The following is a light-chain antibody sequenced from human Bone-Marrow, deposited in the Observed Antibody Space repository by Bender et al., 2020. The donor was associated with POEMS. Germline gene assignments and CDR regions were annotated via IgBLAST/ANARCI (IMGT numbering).Light chain of an antibody. CDR1: NIGGYS. CDR2: DDS. Sequence: SSVLTQPPSVSVAPGQTARITCGGNNIGGYSVHWYQQKPGQAPVMGVYDDSDRPSGIPERFTGSNSGNPATLTISRVDAGDEADYYCQVRDSSTDHPGVFGGWTKLTVL. CDR3: QVRDSSTDHPGV. J-gene: IGLJ3*02. V-gene: IGLV3-21*02.